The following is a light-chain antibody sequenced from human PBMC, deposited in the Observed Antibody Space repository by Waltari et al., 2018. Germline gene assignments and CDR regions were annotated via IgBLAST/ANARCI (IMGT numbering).Light chain of an antibody. Sequence: DIRMTQSPSSLSAAVGDRVTITCRASQDISHRLAWYQQKPGKVPKLLIYDASTLQSGVPFRFSGRVSGTEFSLSISTLQPEDVATYYCQNAETFGQGTQVEI. CDR3: QNAET. J-gene: IGKJ1*01. CDR2: DAS. V-gene: IGKV1-27*01. CDR1: QDISHR.